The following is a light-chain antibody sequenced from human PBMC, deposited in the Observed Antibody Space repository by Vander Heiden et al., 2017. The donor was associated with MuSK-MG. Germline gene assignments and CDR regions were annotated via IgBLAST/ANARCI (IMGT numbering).Light chain of an antibody. CDR3: QQTYTFPQT. Sequence: DIQLTQSPSSLSASVGHRVPISCRASDKISTYLHCYHQKPGQAPRLLMYAGSSLQSGVPSRLSGSYSGADFTLTIISLLPEDFATFYCQQTYTFPQTFGQGT. CDR1: DKISTY. J-gene: IGKJ2*01. CDR2: AGS. V-gene: IGKV1-39*01.